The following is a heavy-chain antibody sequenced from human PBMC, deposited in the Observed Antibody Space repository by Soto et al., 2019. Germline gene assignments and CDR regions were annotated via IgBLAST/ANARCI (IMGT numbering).Heavy chain of an antibody. CDR2: IIPIFGTA. CDR1: GGTFSSYA. CDR3: ASLRDSSSLTWFDP. J-gene: IGHJ5*02. V-gene: IGHV1-69*13. D-gene: IGHD6-13*01. Sequence: ASVKVSCKASGGTFSSYAISWVRQAPGQGLEWMGGIIPIFGTANYAQKFQGRVTITADESTSTAYMELSSLRSEDTAVYYCASLRDSSSLTWFDPWGQGTLVTVSS.